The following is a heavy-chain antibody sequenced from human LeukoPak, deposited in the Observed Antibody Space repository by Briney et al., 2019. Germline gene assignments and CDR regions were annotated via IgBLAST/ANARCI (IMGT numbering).Heavy chain of an antibody. D-gene: IGHD3-10*01. Sequence: GGSLRLSCAASGFTFRSYGMHWVRQAPGQGLEWVSGISWNSGSIGYADSVKGRFTISRDNAKNSLYLQMNSLRAEGTAVYYCAKDLGRIRGSYFDYWGQGTLVTVSS. CDR1: GFTFRSYG. J-gene: IGHJ4*02. V-gene: IGHV3-9*01. CDR2: ISWNSGSI. CDR3: AKDLGRIRGSYFDY.